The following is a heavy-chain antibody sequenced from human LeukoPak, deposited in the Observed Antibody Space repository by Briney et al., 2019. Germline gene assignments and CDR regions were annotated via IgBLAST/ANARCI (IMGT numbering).Heavy chain of an antibody. CDR3: AAGRSAVFDY. J-gene: IGHJ4*02. Sequence: GRSLRLSCAAAGFIFSTYGMHWVRQAPGKGLEWVAVIWYDGSNKYYADSVKGRFTISGDNSKNTLYFQMNRLRAEDTAVYYCAAGRSAVFDYWGQGSLVTVSS. V-gene: IGHV3-33*01. CDR1: GFIFSTYG. CDR2: IWYDGSNK. D-gene: IGHD1-26*01.